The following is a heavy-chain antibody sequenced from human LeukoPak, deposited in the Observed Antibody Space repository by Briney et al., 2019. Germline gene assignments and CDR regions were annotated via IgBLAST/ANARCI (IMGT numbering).Heavy chain of an antibody. CDR1: GFTFSSYG. CDR2: ISYDGSNK. D-gene: IGHD3-3*01. CDR3: AKGRNYDFWSGYHRGSYYYYGMDV. J-gene: IGHJ6*02. V-gene: IGHV3-30*18. Sequence: PGGSLRLSCAASGFTFSSYGMHWVRQAPGKGLEWVAVISYDGSNKYYADSVKGRFTISRDNSKNTLYLQMNSLRAADTAVYYCAKGRNYDFWSGYHRGSYYYYGMDVWGQGTTVTVSS.